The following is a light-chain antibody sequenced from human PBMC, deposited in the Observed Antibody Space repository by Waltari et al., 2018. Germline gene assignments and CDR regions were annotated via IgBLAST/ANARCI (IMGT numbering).Light chain of an antibody. CDR3: SSYTSSSTPYWG. CDR2: EVS. J-gene: IGLJ3*02. V-gene: IGLV2-14*01. CDR1: RSYVGGFNY. Sequence: QSALTQPASVSGSPGQSITIPWPATRSYVGGFNYVSWYQQHPGKAPKLRIYEVSNRPSGVSNRFSGSKSGNTASLTISGLQAEDEADYYCSSYTSSSTPYWGCGGGTKLTVL.